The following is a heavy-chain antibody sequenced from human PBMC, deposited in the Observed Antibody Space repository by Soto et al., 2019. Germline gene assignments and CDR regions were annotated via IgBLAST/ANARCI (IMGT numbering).Heavy chain of an antibody. V-gene: IGHV1-18*01. D-gene: IGHD3-10*01. CDR3: ARHSGSGTSTFDP. CDR1: GYTCISYG. J-gene: IGHJ5*02. Sequence: GASAQVFCKASGYTCISYGISWWGQAPGQGLECTGRIRAYNGNTIYARTLQGRVTMTTDTSTSPAYMELRSLRSDDTAVYYCARHSGSGTSTFDPWGQGTLGTXPQ. CDR2: IRAYNGNT.